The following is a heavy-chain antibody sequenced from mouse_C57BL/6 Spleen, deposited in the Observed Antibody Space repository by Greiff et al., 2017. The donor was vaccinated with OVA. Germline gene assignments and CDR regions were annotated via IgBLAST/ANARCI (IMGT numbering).Heavy chain of an antibody. CDR1: GYTFTSYW. CDR2: IDPSDSYT. Sequence: VQLQQPGAELVMPGASVKLSCKASGYTFTSYWMHWVKQRPGQGLEWIGEIDPSDSYTNYNQKFKGKSTLTVDKSSSTAYMQLSSLTSEDSAVYYCARRGNFPDYWGQGTTLTVSS. V-gene: IGHV1-69*01. J-gene: IGHJ2*01. CDR3: ARRGNFPDY.